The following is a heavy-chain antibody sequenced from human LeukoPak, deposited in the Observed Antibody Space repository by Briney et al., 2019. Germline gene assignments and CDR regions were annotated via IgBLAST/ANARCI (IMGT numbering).Heavy chain of an antibody. CDR2: IYYSGST. CDR3: ARPTHYYYYYMDV. CDR1: GGSTSSSSYY. Sequence: PSETLSLTCTVSGGSTSSSSYYWGWIRQPPGKGLEWIGSIYYSGSTYYNPSIKSRVTISVDTSKNQFSLKLSSVTDADTAVYYCARPTHYYYYYMDVWGKGTTVTVSS. J-gene: IGHJ6*03. V-gene: IGHV4-39*01.